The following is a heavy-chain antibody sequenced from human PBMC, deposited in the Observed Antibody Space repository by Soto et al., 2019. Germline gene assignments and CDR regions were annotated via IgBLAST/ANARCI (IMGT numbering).Heavy chain of an antibody. CDR2: IFHSGDT. CDR1: GDSISNSRW. V-gene: IGHV4-4*02. J-gene: IGHJ3*01. D-gene: IGHD6-19*01. CDR3: AYSTGWYRHDV. Sequence: QVQLQESGPGLVKPSGTLSLTCAVSGDSISNSRWWTWVRQPPGKGLEWIGDIFHSGDTNYNPSLKSRVFISVDKSQNQFSQKVSSVTAADTAVYYGAYSTGWYRHDVWGQGTLVTVSS.